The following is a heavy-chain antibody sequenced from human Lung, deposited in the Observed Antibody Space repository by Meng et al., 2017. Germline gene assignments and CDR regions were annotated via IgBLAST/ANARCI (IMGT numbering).Heavy chain of an antibody. CDR2: IIDSGST. J-gene: IGHJ4*02. V-gene: IGHV4-34*02. CDR3: VRRTYSSGWYFDY. D-gene: IGHD6-19*01. CDR1: GGSCSGYY. Sequence: QVRPQQGGVGRLVPSETLSLTCPFHGGSCSGYYWSWIRQPPGKELEWIGEIIDSGSTNYNPSLKSRVTISVDTSKNQFSLRVTSVTAADRAVYYCVRRTYSSGWYFDYWGQGTLVTVSS.